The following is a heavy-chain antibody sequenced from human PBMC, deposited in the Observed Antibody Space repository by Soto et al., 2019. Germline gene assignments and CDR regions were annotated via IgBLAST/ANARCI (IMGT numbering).Heavy chain of an antibody. CDR1: GGTFSSYA. J-gene: IGHJ4*02. D-gene: IGHD6-19*01. V-gene: IGHV1-69*13. Sequence: AASVKVSCKASGGTFSSYAISWVRQAPGQGLEWMGGIIPIFGTANYAQKFQGRVTITADESTSTAYMELSSLRSEDTAVYYCATTSSLSYTSSGWYYFDYWGQGALVTVSS. CDR2: IIPIFGTA. CDR3: ATTSSLSYTSSGWYYFDY.